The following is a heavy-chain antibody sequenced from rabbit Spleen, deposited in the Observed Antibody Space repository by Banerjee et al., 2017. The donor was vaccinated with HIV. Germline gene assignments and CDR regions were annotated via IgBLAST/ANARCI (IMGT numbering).Heavy chain of an antibody. D-gene: IGHD4-1*01. CDR2: INTDSGST. Sequence: QEQLVESGGGLVKPEGSLKLSCTASGFSFSSSYCMCWVRQAPGKGLEWIGCINTDSGSTWYASWVNGRFTISRSTSLNTVTLQMTSLTAADTATYFCARAEYSSGWGGDLWGQRTLVTVS. CDR1: GFSFSSSYC. V-gene: IGHV1S43*01. CDR3: ARAEYSSGWGGDL. J-gene: IGHJ3*01.